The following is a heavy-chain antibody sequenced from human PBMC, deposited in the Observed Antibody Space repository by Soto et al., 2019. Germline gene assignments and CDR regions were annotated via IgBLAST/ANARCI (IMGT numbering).Heavy chain of an antibody. CDR1: GFTFSSYG. V-gene: IGHV3-33*01. D-gene: IGHD5-18*01. J-gene: IGHJ4*02. Sequence: QPGGSLRLSCAASGFTFSSYGMHWVRQAPGKGLEWVAVIWYDGSNKYYADSVKGRFTISRDNSKNTLYLQMNSLRAEDTAVYYCARDFGHEAHTAMVSWGQGTLVTVSS. CDR3: ARDFGHEAHTAMVS. CDR2: IWYDGSNK.